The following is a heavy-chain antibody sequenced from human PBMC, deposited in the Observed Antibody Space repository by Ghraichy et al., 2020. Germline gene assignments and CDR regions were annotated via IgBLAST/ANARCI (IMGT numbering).Heavy chain of an antibody. CDR2: ISYDGNNQ. CDR1: GFTFRSYA. Sequence: GESLNISCVASGFTFRSYAMNWVRQAPGKGLEWVAVISYDGNNQYYADSVKGRFTISRDNSKNTLYLQMNSLRAEDTSVYYCARDNYDSSGPWSYFDYWGQGTLATVSS. D-gene: IGHD3-22*01. J-gene: IGHJ4*02. V-gene: IGHV3-30-3*01. CDR3: ARDNYDSSGPWSYFDY.